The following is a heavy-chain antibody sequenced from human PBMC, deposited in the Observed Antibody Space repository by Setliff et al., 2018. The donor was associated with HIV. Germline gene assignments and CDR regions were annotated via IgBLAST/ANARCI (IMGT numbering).Heavy chain of an antibody. J-gene: IGHJ3*02. CDR3: ARDYIHVFDI. CDR2: INSASGGT. CDR1: GYTFTDNY. V-gene: IGHV1-2*02. Sequence: GASVKVSCKASGYTFTDNYIHWVRQAPGQGLEWMAWINSASGGTNYAQNFQGRVTVTGDTSINTVYLEVNGLKSDDTAAYYCARDYIHVFDIWGQGTMVTVSS.